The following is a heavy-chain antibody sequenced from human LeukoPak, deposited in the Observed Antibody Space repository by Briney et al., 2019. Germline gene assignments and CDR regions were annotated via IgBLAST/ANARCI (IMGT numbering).Heavy chain of an antibody. CDR1: GYTFTGYY. CDR2: INPNSGGT. V-gene: IGHV1-2*04. Sequence: ASVKVSCKASGYTFTGYYMHWVRQAPGQGLEWMGWINPNSGGTNYAQKFQSWVTMTRDASISTAYMELSRLRSDDTAVYYCARGDYDILSGFDYWGQGTLVTVST. CDR3: ARGDYDILSGFDY. J-gene: IGHJ4*02. D-gene: IGHD3-9*01.